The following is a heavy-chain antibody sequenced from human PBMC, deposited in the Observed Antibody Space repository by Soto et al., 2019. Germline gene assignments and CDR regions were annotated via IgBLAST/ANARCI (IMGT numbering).Heavy chain of an antibody. J-gene: IGHJ6*02. CDR2: ISYDGSNK. D-gene: IGHD2-21*02. V-gene: IGHV3-30-3*01. Sequence: GSLRLSCAASGFTFSSYAMHWVRQAPGKGLEWVAVISYDGSNKYYADSVKGRFTISRDNSKNTLYLQMNSLRAEDTAVYYCARDIEGPYCGGDCYPYYYYGMDVWGQGTTVTVSS. CDR3: ARDIEGPYCGGDCYPYYYYGMDV. CDR1: GFTFSSYA.